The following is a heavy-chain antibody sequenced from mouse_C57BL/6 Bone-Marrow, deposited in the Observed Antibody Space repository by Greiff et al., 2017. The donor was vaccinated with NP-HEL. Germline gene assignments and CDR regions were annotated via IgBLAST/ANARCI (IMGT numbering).Heavy chain of an antibody. V-gene: IGHV14-4*01. J-gene: IGHJ4*01. Sequence: DVKLVESGAELVRPGASVKLSCTASGFNIKDDYMHWVKQRPEQGLEWIGWIDPENGDTEYASKFQGKATITADTSSNTAYLQLSSLTSEDTAVYYCTPTVVAPYAMDYWGQGTSVTVSS. CDR3: TPTVVAPYAMDY. CDR2: IDPENGDT. CDR1: GFNIKDDY. D-gene: IGHD1-1*01.